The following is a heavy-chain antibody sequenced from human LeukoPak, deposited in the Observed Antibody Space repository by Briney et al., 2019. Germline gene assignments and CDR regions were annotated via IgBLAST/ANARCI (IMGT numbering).Heavy chain of an antibody. D-gene: IGHD3-10*01. J-gene: IGHJ5*02. CDR3: ARDRDAYGSGSFNWFDP. Sequence: ASVKVSCKASGYTFTGYYMHWVRQAPGQGLEWMGWINPNSGGTNYAQKFQGRVTITADESTSTAYMELSSLRSEDTAVYYCARDRDAYGSGSFNWFDPWGQGTLVTVSS. V-gene: IGHV1-2*02. CDR2: INPNSGGT. CDR1: GYTFTGYY.